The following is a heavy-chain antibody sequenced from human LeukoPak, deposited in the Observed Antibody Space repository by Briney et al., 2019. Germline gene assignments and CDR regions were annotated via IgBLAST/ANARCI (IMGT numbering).Heavy chain of an antibody. V-gene: IGHV4-34*01. Sequence: SETLSLTCAVYGGSFSGYYWSWIRQPPGKGLEWIGEINHSGSTNYNPSLKSRVTISVDTSKNQFSLKLSSVTAADTAVYYCARRPFRAVLDYWGQGTLVTASS. D-gene: IGHD2-8*02. J-gene: IGHJ4*02. CDR3: ARRPFRAVLDY. CDR1: GGSFSGYY. CDR2: INHSGST.